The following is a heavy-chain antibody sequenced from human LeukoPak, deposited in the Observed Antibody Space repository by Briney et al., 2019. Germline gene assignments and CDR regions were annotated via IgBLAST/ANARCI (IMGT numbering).Heavy chain of an antibody. CDR3: ARPYCSTTRCSGGFDY. CDR2: ISGSGTTI. Sequence: GRSLRLSCAASGFTFSDYYMSWIRQAPGKGLEWVPYISGSGTTIYYADSVKGRFTISRDNAKNSLYLQMNSLRAEDTAVYYCARPYCSTTRCSGGFDYWGQGTLVTVSS. CDR1: GFTFSDYY. D-gene: IGHD2-2*01. J-gene: IGHJ4*02. V-gene: IGHV3-11*01.